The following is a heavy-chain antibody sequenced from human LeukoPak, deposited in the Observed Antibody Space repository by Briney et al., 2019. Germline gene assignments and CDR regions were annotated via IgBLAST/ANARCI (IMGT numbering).Heavy chain of an antibody. D-gene: IGHD6-13*01. CDR2: ISAYNGNT. V-gene: IGHV1-18*01. J-gene: IGHJ6*03. Sequence: WASVKVSCKASGYTFTSYGISWVRQAPGQGLEWMGWISAYNGNTNYAQKLQGRVTMTTDTSTSTAYMELRSLRSDDTAVYYCAKGIAAAPGDYYYYMDVWGKGTTVTISS. CDR3: AKGIAAAPGDYYYYMDV. CDR1: GYTFTSYG.